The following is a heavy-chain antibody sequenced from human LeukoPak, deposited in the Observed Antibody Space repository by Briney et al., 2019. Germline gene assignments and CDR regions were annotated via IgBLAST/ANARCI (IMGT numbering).Heavy chain of an antibody. CDR3: GSGGRYFYH. D-gene: IGHD1-26*01. CDR1: GFTFSNYC. Sequence: GGSLRLSCAASGFTFSNYCMSWVRQAPGKGREWVANIKEEGSEKYYVDSVKGRFTISRDNAKNSLYLQMNSLRAEDTAVYYCGSGGRYFYHWGQRTLVTVSS. CDR2: IKEEGSEK. V-gene: IGHV3-7*01. J-gene: IGHJ4*02.